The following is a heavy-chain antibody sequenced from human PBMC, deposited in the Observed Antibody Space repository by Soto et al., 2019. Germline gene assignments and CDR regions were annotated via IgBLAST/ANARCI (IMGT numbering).Heavy chain of an antibody. Sequence: PGGSLRLSSAASGFTVSSNYMSWVRQAPGKGLEWVSVLYSGGTTYYADSVKGRFTISRDNSKNTLYLQMNSLRAEDTAVYYCAKDGYTTTVSSFDYWGQGTLVTVSS. CDR3: AKDGYTTTVSSFDY. J-gene: IGHJ4*02. V-gene: IGHV3-53*01. D-gene: IGHD4-17*01. CDR2: LYSGGTT. CDR1: GFTVSSNY.